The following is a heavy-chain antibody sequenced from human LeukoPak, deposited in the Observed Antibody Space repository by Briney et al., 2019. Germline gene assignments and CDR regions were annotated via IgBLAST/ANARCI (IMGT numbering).Heavy chain of an antibody. D-gene: IGHD6-13*01. CDR3: ATDSLAAAGLT. CDR2: ISAYNGNT. Sequence: ASVKVSCKASGYTFTSYGISWVRQAPGQGLEWMGWISAYNGNTNYAQKLQGRVTMTTDTSTDTAYMELSSLRSEDTAVYYCATDSLAAAGLTWGQGTLVTVSS. J-gene: IGHJ5*02. CDR1: GYTFTSYG. V-gene: IGHV1-18*01.